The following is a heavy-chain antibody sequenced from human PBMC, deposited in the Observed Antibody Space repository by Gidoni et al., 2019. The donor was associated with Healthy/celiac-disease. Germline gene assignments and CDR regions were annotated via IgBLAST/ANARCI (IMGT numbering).Heavy chain of an antibody. V-gene: IGHV1-69*06. Sequence: QVQLVQSGAEVQKPGSSVKVSCKASAGTFSSYAIRWVRQAPGPGLEWMGGIIPIFGTAHYAQKFQGRVTITADKSTSTAYMELSSLRSEDTAVYYCARGGITMVRGEFPVQSSWYFDLWGRGTLVTVSS. D-gene: IGHD3-10*01. J-gene: IGHJ2*01. CDR1: AGTFSSYA. CDR3: ARGGITMVRGEFPVQSSWYFDL. CDR2: IIPIFGTA.